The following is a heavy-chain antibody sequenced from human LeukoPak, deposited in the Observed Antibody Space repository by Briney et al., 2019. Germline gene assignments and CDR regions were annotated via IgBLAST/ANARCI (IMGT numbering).Heavy chain of an antibody. D-gene: IGHD5-12*01. Sequence: GGSLRLSCAASGFTFSSYAMHWVRQAPGKGLEWVAVISYDGSNKYYADSVKGRFTISRDNSKNTLYLQMNSLRAEDTAVYYCASGAEGYVFDPWGQGTLVTVSS. CDR3: ASGAEGYVFDP. J-gene: IGHJ5*02. V-gene: IGHV3-30-3*01. CDR1: GFTFSSYA. CDR2: ISYDGSNK.